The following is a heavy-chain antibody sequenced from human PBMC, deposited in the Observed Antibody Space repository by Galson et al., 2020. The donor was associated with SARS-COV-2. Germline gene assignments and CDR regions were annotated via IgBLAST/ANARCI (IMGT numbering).Heavy chain of an antibody. J-gene: IGHJ6*02. CDR2: MNSDTGKT. Sequence: ASVKVSCKASGYTFTSHDIHWVRQATGQGLEWMGWMNSDTGKTSYAKKFQGRVTMTRITSISTPYMELSGLASEDTAVYYWVRGGGLYSSDITTYCSHGMDVWGQGTTVTVSS. CDR3: VRGGGLYSSDITTYCSHGMDV. CDR1: GYTFTSHD. D-gene: IGHD3-22*01. V-gene: IGHV1-8*01.